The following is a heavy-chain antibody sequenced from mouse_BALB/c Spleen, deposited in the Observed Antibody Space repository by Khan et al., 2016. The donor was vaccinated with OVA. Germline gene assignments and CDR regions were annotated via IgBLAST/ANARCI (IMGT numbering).Heavy chain of an antibody. Sequence: VQLQQSGPELVKPGASVNVSCKASGFAFTSYSLYWVKQSHGKSLEWIGYIDPYNGGTSYNPKFKGMATLTVDNSSTSAYMHLNRLTYEASAYYCGARGGDGGFAYWGQGTLVTVSA. V-gene: IGHV1S135*01. CDR1: GFAFTSYS. CDR3: ARGGDGGFAY. J-gene: IGHJ3*01. CDR2: IDPYNGGT. D-gene: IGHD3-3*01.